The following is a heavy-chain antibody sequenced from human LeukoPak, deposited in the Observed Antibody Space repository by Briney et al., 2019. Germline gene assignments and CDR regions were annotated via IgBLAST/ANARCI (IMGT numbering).Heavy chain of an antibody. D-gene: IGHD3-22*01. CDR3: AKEYNYDSSGYYHETFDI. J-gene: IGHJ3*02. V-gene: IGHV3-23*01. CDR1: GFTFNNYA. CDR2: TSGSGGST. Sequence: PGGSLRLSCAASGFTFNNYAMGWVRQAPGTGLEWVSATSGSGGSTYYADSVKGRFAISRDNAKDTLYLQMNSLRAEDTAIYYCAKEYNYDSSGYYHETFDIWGQGTMVTVSS.